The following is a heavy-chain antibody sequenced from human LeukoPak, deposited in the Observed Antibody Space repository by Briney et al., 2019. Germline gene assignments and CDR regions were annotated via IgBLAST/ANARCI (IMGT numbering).Heavy chain of an antibody. V-gene: IGHV4-38-2*02. CDR1: GYSISSGYY. CDR3: ARGRGYCSGASCLPFDY. Sequence: ASETLSLTCTVSGYSISSGYYWGWIRQPPGKGLEWIGEINHSGSTNYNPSLKSRVTISVDTSKNQFSLKLSSVPAADTAVYYCARGRGYCSGASCLPFDYWGQGPLVTVSS. CDR2: INHSGST. D-gene: IGHD2-15*01. J-gene: IGHJ4*02.